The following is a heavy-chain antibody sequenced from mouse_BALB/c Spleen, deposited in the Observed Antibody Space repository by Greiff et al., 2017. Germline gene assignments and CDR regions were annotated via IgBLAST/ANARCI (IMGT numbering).Heavy chain of an antibody. Sequence: EVKLQESGPGLVKPSQSLSLTCTVTGYSITSDYAWNWIRQFPGNKLEWMGYISYSGSTSYNPSLKSRISITRDTSKNQFFLQLNSVTTEDTATYYCARWREDGNYDYAMDYWGQGTSVTVSS. J-gene: IGHJ4*01. D-gene: IGHD2-1*01. CDR3: ARWREDGNYDYAMDY. CDR2: ISYSGST. CDR1: GYSITSDYA. V-gene: IGHV3-2*02.